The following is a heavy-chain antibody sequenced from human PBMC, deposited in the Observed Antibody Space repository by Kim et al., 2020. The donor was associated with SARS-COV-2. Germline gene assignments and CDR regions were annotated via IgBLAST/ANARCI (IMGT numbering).Heavy chain of an antibody. J-gene: IGHJ4*02. D-gene: IGHD5-12*01. Sequence: SETLSLTCTVSGTSISSYYWSWIRQPPGKGLEWIGYIYYSGSTNYNPSLKSRVTISVDTSKNQFSLKLSSVTAADTAVYYCARNSPERWLQIDYWGQGT. CDR1: GTSISSYY. CDR3: ARNSPERWLQIDY. CDR2: IYYSGST. V-gene: IGHV4-59*01.